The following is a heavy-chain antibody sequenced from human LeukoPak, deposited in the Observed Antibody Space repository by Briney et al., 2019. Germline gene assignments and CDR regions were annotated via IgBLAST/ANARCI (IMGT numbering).Heavy chain of an antibody. V-gene: IGHV3-21*01. Sequence: GGSLRLSCAASGFTFRDYTINWVRQAPGQGLERVSAISNSRTYIKYADSVKGRFTVSRDNAKNSLFLQMNSLRAEDTAVYYCARGRRITFGGVIVLYYYYYYGMDVWGQGTTVTVSS. CDR1: GFTFRDYT. CDR2: ISNSRTYI. D-gene: IGHD3-16*02. J-gene: IGHJ6*02. CDR3: ARGRRITFGGVIVLYYYYYYGMDV.